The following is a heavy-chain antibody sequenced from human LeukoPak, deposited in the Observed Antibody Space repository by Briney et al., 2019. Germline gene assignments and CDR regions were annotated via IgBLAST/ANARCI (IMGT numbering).Heavy chain of an antibody. V-gene: IGHV3-9*01. CDR2: ISWNSGSI. CDR1: GFTFDDYA. CDR3: AKDFDYGDYGGYFDY. J-gene: IGHJ4*02. Sequence: PGGSLRLSCAASGFTFDDYAMHWVRQAPGKGLEWVSGISWNSGSIGYADSVKGRFTISRDNAKNSLYLQINSLRAEDTALYYCAKDFDYGDYGGYFDYWGQGTLVTVSS. D-gene: IGHD4-17*01.